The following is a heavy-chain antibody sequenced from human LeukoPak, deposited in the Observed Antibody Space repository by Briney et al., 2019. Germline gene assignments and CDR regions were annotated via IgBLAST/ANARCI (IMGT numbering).Heavy chain of an antibody. V-gene: IGHV4-59*11. D-gene: IGHD4-17*01. Sequence: SETLSLTCAVSADSFSSHYWTWIRQAPGKGLEWIGYISYIGSTNYNPSLKSLVTISIDTSKNQFSLKLSSVTAADTAVYYCARDLVTVTKGFDIWGQGTMVSVSS. CDR2: ISYIGST. J-gene: IGHJ3*02. CDR3: ARDLVTVTKGFDI. CDR1: ADSFSSHY.